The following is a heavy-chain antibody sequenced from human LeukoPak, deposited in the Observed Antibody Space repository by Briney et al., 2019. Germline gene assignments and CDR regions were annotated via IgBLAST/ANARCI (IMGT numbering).Heavy chain of an antibody. V-gene: IGHV3-30*02. D-gene: IGHD3-10*01. CDR2: IRYDGSNK. CDR1: GFTFSSYG. Sequence: PGGSLRLSCAASGFTFSSYGMHWVRQAPGKGLEWVAFIRYDGSNKYYADSVKGRFTISRDNSKNTLYLQMNSLRAEDTAVYYCAKIRFGEYYCYYGMDVWGQGTTVTVSS. J-gene: IGHJ6*02. CDR3: AKIRFGEYYCYYGMDV.